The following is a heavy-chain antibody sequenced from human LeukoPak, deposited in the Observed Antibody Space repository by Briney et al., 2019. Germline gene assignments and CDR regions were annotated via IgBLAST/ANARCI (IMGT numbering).Heavy chain of an antibody. CDR3: ARHGANRQQLVMAFDI. Sequence: SETLSLTCTVSGDSISSYYWSWIRQPPGKGLEWIGYIYDSRSTNYNPSLMSRVTISIDTSKNQFPLKLNPVTAADTAVYYCARHGANRQQLVMAFDIWGQGTMHTVSS. CDR2: IYDSRST. D-gene: IGHD6-13*01. J-gene: IGHJ3*02. CDR1: GDSISSYY. V-gene: IGHV4-59*08.